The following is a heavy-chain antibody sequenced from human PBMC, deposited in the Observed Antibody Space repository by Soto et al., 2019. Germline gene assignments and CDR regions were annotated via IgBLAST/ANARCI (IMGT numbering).Heavy chain of an antibody. V-gene: IGHV3-23*01. D-gene: IGHD3-22*01. CDR3: AKFRSSPYYYSSGYYEY. Sequence: EVQLLESGGGLVQPGGSLRLSCAASGFTFSSYAMSWVRQAPGKGLEWVSAISGSGGSTYYADSVKGRFTISRDNSKNTLYLQMNSLRAEDTAVYYCAKFRSSPYYYSSGYYEYWGHGTLVTVSS. CDR1: GFTFSSYA. J-gene: IGHJ4*01. CDR2: ISGSGGST.